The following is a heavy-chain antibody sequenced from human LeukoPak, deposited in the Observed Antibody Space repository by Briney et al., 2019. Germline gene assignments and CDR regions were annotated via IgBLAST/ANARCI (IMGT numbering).Heavy chain of an antibody. V-gene: IGHV3-74*01. D-gene: IGHD3-10*01. CDR2: INSDGSST. J-gene: IGHJ6*02. CDR1: GFTFSNYW. Sequence: GGSLRLSCAASGFTFSNYWMHWVRQAPGKGLVWVSHINSDGSSTTYADSVKGRFTISRDKARNTLYLQMNSLRAEDTAVYYWARGFRSAVSVWGQGTTVIVSS. CDR3: ARGFRSAVSV.